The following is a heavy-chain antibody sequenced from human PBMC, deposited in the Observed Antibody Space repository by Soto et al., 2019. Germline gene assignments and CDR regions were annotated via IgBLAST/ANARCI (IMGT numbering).Heavy chain of an antibody. CDR2: IDPSDSYT. D-gene: IGHD2-2*01. CDR1: GYSFTSYW. J-gene: IGHJ6*01. V-gene: IGHV5-10-1*01. Sequence: GESLKISCKGSGYSFTSYWISWVRQMPGKGLEWMGRIDPSDSYTNYSPSFQGHVTISADKSISTAYLQWSSLKASDTAMYYCARYCSSTSCYPNGYYYYYGXDVWGQGTTV. CDR3: ARYCSSTSCYPNGYYYYYGXDV.